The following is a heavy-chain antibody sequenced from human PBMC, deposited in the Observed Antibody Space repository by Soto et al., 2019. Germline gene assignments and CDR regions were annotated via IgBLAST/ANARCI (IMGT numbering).Heavy chain of an antibody. Sequence: QVQLQESGPGLVKPSETLSLTCTVSGGSVSSGSYYWSWIRQPPGKGLEWIGYIYYSGSTDYNPSLTSRVTMSVDTSKNQFSLKLSSVTAADTAVYYCARYYYDDSVFFDSWGQGTLVTVSS. V-gene: IGHV4-61*01. CDR1: GGSVSSGSYY. CDR3: ARYYYDDSVFFDS. CDR2: IYYSGST. J-gene: IGHJ4*02. D-gene: IGHD3-22*01.